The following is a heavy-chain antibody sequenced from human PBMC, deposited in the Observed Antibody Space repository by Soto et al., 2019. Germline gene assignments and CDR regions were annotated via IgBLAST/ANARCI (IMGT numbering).Heavy chain of an antibody. J-gene: IGHJ6*03. CDR2: INHSGRT. CDR3: ATLRRGYWIGGSCYSNYYYMDV. D-gene: IGHD2-15*01. CDR1: GGSFSGYY. Sequence: QVQLQQWGAGLLKPSETLSLTCAVYGGSFSGYYWSWIRQPPGKGLEWIGEINHSGRTNYNPSLKSRVTMSVDPSKNQLSLKLSSVTAADTAVYYCATLRRGYWIGGSCYSNYYYMDVWGKGTTGTVSS. V-gene: IGHV4-34*01.